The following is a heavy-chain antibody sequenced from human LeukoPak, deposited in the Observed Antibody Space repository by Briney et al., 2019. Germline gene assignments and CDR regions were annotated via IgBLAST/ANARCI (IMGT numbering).Heavy chain of an antibody. CDR2: ISSDSNYI. CDR3: ARKENILTGYCDH. J-gene: IGHJ5*02. D-gene: IGHD3-9*01. V-gene: IGHV3-21*01. CDR1: GFTFSSYT. Sequence: GGSLRLSCAASGFTFSSYTMNWVRQAPGKGLEWVSSISSDSNYIYYADSVKGRFTISRDNAWNSLYLQMNSLRAEDTAVYYCARKENILTGYCDHWGQGTLVTVSS.